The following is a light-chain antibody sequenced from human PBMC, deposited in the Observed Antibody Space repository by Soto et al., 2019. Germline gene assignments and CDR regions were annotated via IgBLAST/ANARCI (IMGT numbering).Light chain of an antibody. CDR2: AAS. V-gene: IGKV1-39*01. J-gene: IGKJ1*01. CDR1: QSISKY. CDR3: QHYNSYSEA. Sequence: DIQMTQSPSSLSAFVGDRVTITCRASQSISKYLNWYQRKPGKAPKLLIYAASTLLSGVPSRFSGSGSGTEFTLTISSLQPDDFATYYCQHYNSYSEAFGQGTKVDIK.